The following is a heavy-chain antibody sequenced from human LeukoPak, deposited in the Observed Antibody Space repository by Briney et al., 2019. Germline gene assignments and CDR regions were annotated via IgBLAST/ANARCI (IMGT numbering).Heavy chain of an antibody. J-gene: IGHJ4*02. CDR3: ARDRNWDTDY. D-gene: IGHD7-27*01. Sequence: PGGSLTLSCAASGFTFSSYSMNWVRQAPGKGLEWVSSISSSSSYIYYADSVKGRFTISRDNAKNSLYLQMHSLRAEDTAVYHCARDRNWDTDYWGQGTLVTVSS. CDR1: GFTFSSYS. CDR2: ISSSSSYI. V-gene: IGHV3-21*01.